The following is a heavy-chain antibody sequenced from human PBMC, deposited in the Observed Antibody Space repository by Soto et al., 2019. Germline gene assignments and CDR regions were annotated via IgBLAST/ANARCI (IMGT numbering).Heavy chain of an antibody. V-gene: IGHV1-46*02. Sequence: ASAEASSKAPGYTFNSYYMHSVRQAPGQGLEWMGIINPSGGSTSYAQKFQGRVTMTRDTSTSTVYMELSSLRSEDTAVYYCAREAGAFDYWGQGTLVTVSS. CDR2: INPSGGST. D-gene: IGHD6-19*01. CDR3: AREAGAFDY. CDR1: GYTFNSYY. J-gene: IGHJ4*02.